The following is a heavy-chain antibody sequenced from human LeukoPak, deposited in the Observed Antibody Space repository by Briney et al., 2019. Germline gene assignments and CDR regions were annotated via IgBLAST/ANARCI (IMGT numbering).Heavy chain of an antibody. D-gene: IGHD3-10*01. CDR2: INAGNGNT. CDR3: ASLLLWFGDVDI. Sequence: ASVNVSCKASGYTFTSYAMHWVRQAPGQRLEWMGWINAGNGNTKYSQKFQGRVTITRDTSASTAYMELSSLRSEDTAVYYCASLLLWFGDVDIWGQGTMVTVSS. V-gene: IGHV1-3*01. CDR1: GYTFTSYA. J-gene: IGHJ3*02.